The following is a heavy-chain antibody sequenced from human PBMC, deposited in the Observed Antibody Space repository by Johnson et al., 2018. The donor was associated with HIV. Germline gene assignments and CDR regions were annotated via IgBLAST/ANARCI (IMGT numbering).Heavy chain of an antibody. J-gene: IGHJ3*02. D-gene: IGHD3-10*01. CDR3: ARDPDPFREYHGDAFDI. CDR1: GFTFSSYA. Sequence: QVQLVESGGGVVQPGRSLRLSCAASGFTFSSYAMHWVRQAPGKGLEWVAVISYDGSNKYYADSVKGRFTIPRDSSKDTLYVQMNSLRGEDTAVYYRARDPDPFREYHGDAFDIWGQGTVVTVSS. CDR2: ISYDGSNK. V-gene: IGHV3-30*04.